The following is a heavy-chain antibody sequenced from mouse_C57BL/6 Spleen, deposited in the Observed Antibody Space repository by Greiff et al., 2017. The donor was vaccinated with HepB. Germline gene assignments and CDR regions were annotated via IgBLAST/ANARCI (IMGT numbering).Heavy chain of an antibody. J-gene: IGHJ2*01. CDR1: GYTFTSYW. CDR3: ARSSITTVVARAFDY. V-gene: IGHV1-7*01. D-gene: IGHD1-1*01. CDR2: INPSSGYT. Sequence: QVQLKQSGAELAKPGASVKLSCKASGYTFTSYWMHWVKQRPGQGLEWIGYINPSSGYTKYNQKFKDKATLTADKSSSTAYMQLSSLTYEDSAVYYCARSSITTVVARAFDYWGQGTTLTVSS.